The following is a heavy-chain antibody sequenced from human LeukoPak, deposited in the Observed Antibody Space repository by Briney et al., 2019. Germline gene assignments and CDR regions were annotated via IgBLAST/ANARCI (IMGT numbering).Heavy chain of an antibody. CDR2: IYTSGST. J-gene: IGHJ6*03. D-gene: IGHD3-10*01. V-gene: IGHV4-4*09. Sequence: SETLSLTCTVSGGSISSYYWSWIRQPPGKGLEWIGSIYTSGSTNYNPSLKSRVTISVDTSKNQFSLKLSSVTAADTAVYYCARIGHYYGYMDVWGKGTTVTVSS. CDR1: GGSISSYY. CDR3: ARIGHYYGYMDV.